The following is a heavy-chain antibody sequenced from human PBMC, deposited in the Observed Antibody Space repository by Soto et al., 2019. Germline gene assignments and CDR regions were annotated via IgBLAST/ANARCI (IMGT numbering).Heavy chain of an antibody. V-gene: IGHV1-8*01. CDR2: MNPNSGNT. CDR1: GYTFGNNH. J-gene: IGHJ5*02. CDR3: ARMATSGTLNWFDP. Sequence: GASVKVSCKASGYTFGNNHISWVRQATGQGLEWMGWMNPNSGNTGYAQKFQGRVSMTRNTSITTAYLELSSLRSDDTAIYYCARMATSGTLNWFDPWGQGTLVTVSS.